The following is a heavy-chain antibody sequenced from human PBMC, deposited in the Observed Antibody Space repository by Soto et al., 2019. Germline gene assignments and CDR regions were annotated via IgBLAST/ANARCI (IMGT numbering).Heavy chain of an antibody. CDR2: VHYSGST. CDR1: GYSISSSYY. CDR3: ARVDNIVAVKWFDP. D-gene: IGHD6-13*01. V-gene: IGHV4-38-2*01. Sequence: SETLSLTCAVSGYSISSSYYLGWILQPPGKGLEWIGSVHYSGSTYYNPSLKSRVTISIDTSKNQISLKLTSVTAADTAVYYCARVDNIVAVKWFDPWGQGTLVTVSS. J-gene: IGHJ5*02.